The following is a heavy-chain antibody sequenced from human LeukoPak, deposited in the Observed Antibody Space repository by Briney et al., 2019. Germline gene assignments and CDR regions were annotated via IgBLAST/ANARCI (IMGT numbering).Heavy chain of an antibody. CDR2: IYYSGNT. Sequence: SETLSLTCTVSGASVSSYYWSWIRQPPGKGLEGIGYIYYSGNTNYNPSLDSRATLSVDTSKNQFSLRLTSVTAADTAVYYCARHNTAMVTDYWGQGTLVTVSS. CDR3: ARHNTAMVTDY. J-gene: IGHJ4*02. V-gene: IGHV4-59*02. CDR1: GASVSSYY. D-gene: IGHD5-18*01.